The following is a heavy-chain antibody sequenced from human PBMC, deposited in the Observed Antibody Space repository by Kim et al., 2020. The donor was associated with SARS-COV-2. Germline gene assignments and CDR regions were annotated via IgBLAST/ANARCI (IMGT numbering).Heavy chain of an antibody. Sequence: GGSLRLSCAASGFTFSSYGMHWVRQAPGKGLEWVAVLSYDGSNKYYADSVKGRFTISRDNSKNTLYLQMNSLRAEDTAVYYCAKGLVGATGYYYYYGMDVWGQGTTVTVSS. V-gene: IGHV3-30*18. D-gene: IGHD1-26*01. CDR1: GFTFSSYG. CDR3: AKGLVGATGYYYYYGMDV. CDR2: LSYDGSNK. J-gene: IGHJ6*02.